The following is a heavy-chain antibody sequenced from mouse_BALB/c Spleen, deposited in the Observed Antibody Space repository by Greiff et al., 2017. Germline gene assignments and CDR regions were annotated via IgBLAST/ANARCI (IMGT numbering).Heavy chain of an antibody. CDR3: ARGGYGSSYYAMDY. J-gene: IGHJ4*01. D-gene: IGHD1-1*01. V-gene: IGHV5-6-3*01. CDR2: INSNGGST. CDR1: GFTFSSYG. Sequence: EVKLMESGGGLVQPGGSLKLSCAASGFTFSSYGMSWVRQTPDKRLELVATINSNGGSTYYPDSVKGRFTISRDNAKNTLYLQMSSLKSEDTAMYYCARGGYGSSYYAMDYWGQGTSVTVSS.